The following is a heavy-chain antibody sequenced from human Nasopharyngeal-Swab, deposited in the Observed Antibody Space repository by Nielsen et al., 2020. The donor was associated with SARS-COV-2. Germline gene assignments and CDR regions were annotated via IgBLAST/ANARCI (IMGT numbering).Heavy chain of an antibody. CDR1: GFTFSGYE. CDR3: ARDFGYYDSSGPY. Sequence: GGSLRLSCAASGFTFSGYEMNWVRQAPGKGLEWVSYISSSGSTIYYADSVKGRFTISRDNAKNSLYLQMNSLRAEDTAVYYCARDFGYYDSSGPYWGQGTLVTVSS. V-gene: IGHV3-48*03. J-gene: IGHJ4*02. CDR2: ISSSGSTI. D-gene: IGHD3-22*01.